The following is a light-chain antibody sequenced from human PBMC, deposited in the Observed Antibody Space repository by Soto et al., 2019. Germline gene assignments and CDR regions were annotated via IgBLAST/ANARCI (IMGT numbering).Light chain of an antibody. CDR2: DAS. J-gene: IGKJ1*01. V-gene: IGKV3-11*01. CDR3: QQRSNWPWT. Sequence: EIVLTQSPATLSLSPGERATLSCRASQSVSRYLNWYQQKPGQAPRLLIYDASNRATGIPARFSGSGSGTDFTLTISSLEPEDFAVYCCQQRSNWPWTFGQGTKVEIK. CDR1: QSVSRY.